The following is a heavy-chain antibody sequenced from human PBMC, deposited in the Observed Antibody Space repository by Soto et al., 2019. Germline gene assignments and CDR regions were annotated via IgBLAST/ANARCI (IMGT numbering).Heavy chain of an antibody. CDR3: AKNGDFWSWGMDV. J-gene: IGHJ6*02. CDR1: GFTFSTYA. V-gene: IGHV3-23*01. Sequence: GGSLRLSCAASGFTFSTYAMTWVRQAPGQGLEWVSIISSSGDATYYVDSVKGRFTISRDNSRNTLNLQMNSLRAEDTAVYYCAKNGDFWSWGMDVWGQGTTVTVSS. CDR2: ISSSGDAT. D-gene: IGHD3-3*01.